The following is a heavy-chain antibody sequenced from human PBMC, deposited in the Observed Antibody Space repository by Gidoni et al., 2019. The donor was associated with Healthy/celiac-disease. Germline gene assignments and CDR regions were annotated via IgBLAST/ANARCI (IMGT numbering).Heavy chain of an antibody. Sequence: EVQLVESGGGLVQPGGSLRLSCAASGFTFSSYDMHWVRQATGKGLEWVSAIGTAGDTYYPGSVKGRFTISRENAKNSLYLQMNSLRAGDTAVYYCARRNPYSRAFDIWGQGTMVTVSS. CDR1: GFTFSSYD. CDR2: IGTAGDT. CDR3: ARRNPYSRAFDI. V-gene: IGHV3-13*01. D-gene: IGHD2-21*01. J-gene: IGHJ3*02.